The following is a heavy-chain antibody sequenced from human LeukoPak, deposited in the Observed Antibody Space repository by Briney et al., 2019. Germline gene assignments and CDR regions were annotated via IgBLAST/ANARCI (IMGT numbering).Heavy chain of an antibody. J-gene: IGHJ5*02. CDR2: INHSGST. D-gene: IGHD6-6*01. CDR3: ERVIDYSSSPNWFDP. V-gene: IGHV4-34*01. Sequence: SETLSLTCAVYGGSFSGYYWSWIRHPPGKGLEWIGEINHSGSTNYNPSLKRLVTISVDTYKKQFSLKLSSVTAEDTAVYYCERVIDYSSSPNWFDPWGQGTLVTVSS. CDR1: GGSFSGYY.